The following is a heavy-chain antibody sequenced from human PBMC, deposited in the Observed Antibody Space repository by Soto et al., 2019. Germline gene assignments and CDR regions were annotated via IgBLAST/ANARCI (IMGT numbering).Heavy chain of an antibody. CDR3: ARVLFSDYGDFLYYFDY. Sequence: SETLSLTCTVSGCSISSSSYYWGWIRQPPGKGLEWIGSIYYSGSTYYNPSLKSRVTISVDTSKNQFSLKLSSVTAADTAVYYCARVLFSDYGDFLYYFDYWGQGTLVTVPQ. D-gene: IGHD4-17*01. CDR2: IYYSGST. V-gene: IGHV4-39*07. J-gene: IGHJ4*02. CDR1: GCSISSSSYY.